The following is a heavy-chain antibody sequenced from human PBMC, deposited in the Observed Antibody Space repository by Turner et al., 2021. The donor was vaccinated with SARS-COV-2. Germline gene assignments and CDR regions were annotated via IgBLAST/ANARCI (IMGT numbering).Heavy chain of an antibody. J-gene: IGHJ4*02. D-gene: IGHD7-27*01. V-gene: IGHV3-74*01. CDR2: INYDGSIR. CDR3: TRNNWGIDS. Sequence: EVQLVESGGDLVQPGGSLRRSCAASGFTFSSHWMHWVRQVPGGGLVWVSRINYDGSIRDHADSVEGRFTISRDNTKNMLYLQMNSLRAEDTAIYYCTRNNWGIDSWGQGTLVTVSS. CDR1: GFTFSSHW.